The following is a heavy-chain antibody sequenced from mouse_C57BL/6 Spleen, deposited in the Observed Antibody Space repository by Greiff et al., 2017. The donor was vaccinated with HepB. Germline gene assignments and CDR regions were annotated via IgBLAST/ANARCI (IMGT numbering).Heavy chain of an antibody. J-gene: IGHJ4*01. CDR2: INPGSGGT. CDR3: AGGYDNYAMDY. Sequence: VKLMESGAELVRPGTSVKVSCKASGYAFTNYLIEWVKQRPGQGLEWIGVINPGSGGTNYNEKFKGKATLTADKSSSTAYMQLSSLTSEDSAVYFCAGGYDNYAMDYWGQGTSVTVSS. D-gene: IGHD2-2*01. V-gene: IGHV1-54*01. CDR1: GYAFTNYL.